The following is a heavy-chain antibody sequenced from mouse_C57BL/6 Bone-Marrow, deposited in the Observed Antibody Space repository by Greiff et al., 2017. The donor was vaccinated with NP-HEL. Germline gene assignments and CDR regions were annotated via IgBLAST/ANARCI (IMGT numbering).Heavy chain of an antibody. D-gene: IGHD2-4*01. CDR2: IDPNSGGT. CDR1: GYTFTSYW. J-gene: IGHJ3*01. CDR3: ARSSNYDYDGFAY. V-gene: IGHV1-72*01. Sequence: QQSCKASGYTFTSYWMHWVKQRPGRGLEWIGRIDPNSGGTKYNEKFKSKATLTVDKPSSTAYMQLSSLTSEDSAVYYCARSSNYDYDGFAYWGQGTLVTVSA.